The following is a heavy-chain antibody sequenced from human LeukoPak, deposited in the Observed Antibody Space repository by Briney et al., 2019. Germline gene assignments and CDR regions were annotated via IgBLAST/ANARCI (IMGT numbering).Heavy chain of an antibody. CDR2: INPSGGST. Sequence: ASVKVSCKASGYTFTSYYMHWVRQAPGQGLEWMGIINPSGGSTSYAQKFQGRVTMTRDTSTSTVYMELSSLRSEDTAVYYCARGMPAEYYYDSSGYYLTLDYWGQGTLVTVSS. D-gene: IGHD3-22*01. V-gene: IGHV1-46*01. CDR1: GYTFTSYY. J-gene: IGHJ4*02. CDR3: ARGMPAEYYYDSSGYYLTLDY.